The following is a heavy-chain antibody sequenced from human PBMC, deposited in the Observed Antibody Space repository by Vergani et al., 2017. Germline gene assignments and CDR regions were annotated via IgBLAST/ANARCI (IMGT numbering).Heavy chain of an antibody. J-gene: IGHJ4*02. D-gene: IGHD2-2*01. Sequence: EVQLLESGGGLVQPGGSLRLSCAASGFTFSSYAMSWVRQAPGKGLEWVSAISGSGGSTYYADSVKGRFTISRDNAKNTLYLQMNSLSAEDTAVYYCAKDRSRYCSSTSCLTLFDYWGQGTLVTVSS. CDR2: ISGSGGST. CDR3: AKDRSRYCSSTSCLTLFDY. CDR1: GFTFSSYA. V-gene: IGHV3-23*01.